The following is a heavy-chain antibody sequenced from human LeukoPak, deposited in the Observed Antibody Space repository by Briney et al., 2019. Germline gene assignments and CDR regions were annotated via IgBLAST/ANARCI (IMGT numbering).Heavy chain of an antibody. V-gene: IGHV3-48*04. CDR2: ISSSSSTI. J-gene: IGHJ4*02. CDR3: ARTPWALGVAAAGTGY. D-gene: IGHD6-13*01. Sequence: GGSLRLSCAASGFTFSSYNMNWVRQAPGKELEWVSYISSSSSTIYYAASVKGRFTISRDNANNSLYLQMSSLRAEDTAVYYCARTPWALGVAAAGTGYWGQGTLVTVSS. CDR1: GFTFSSYN.